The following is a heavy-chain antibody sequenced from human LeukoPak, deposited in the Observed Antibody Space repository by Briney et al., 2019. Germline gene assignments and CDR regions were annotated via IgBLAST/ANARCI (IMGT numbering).Heavy chain of an antibody. V-gene: IGHV3-48*03. CDR3: ARMVAAFDI. J-gene: IGHJ3*02. CDR1: GFTFSSYE. D-gene: IGHD2-15*01. CDR2: ISGSGSTI. Sequence: GGSLRLSCAASGFTFSSYEMNWVRQAPGKGLEWVSYISGSGSTIYYADSVKGRITISRDNAKNSLYLQMNSLRAEDTAVYYCARMVAAFDIWGQGTKVTVSS.